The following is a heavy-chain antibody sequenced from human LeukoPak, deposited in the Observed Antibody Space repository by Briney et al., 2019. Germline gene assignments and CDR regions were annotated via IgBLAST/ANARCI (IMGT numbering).Heavy chain of an antibody. CDR2: INPNSGGT. Sequence: ASVKVSCKASGYTFTDYYIHWVQQAPGQGLEWMGWINPNSGGTNYTQKFQGRVTMTRDTSISTAYMELSRLRSDDTAVYYCARYGSWFDPWGQGSLVTVSS. CDR3: ARYGSWFDP. V-gene: IGHV1-2*02. J-gene: IGHJ5*02. CDR1: GYTFTDYY. D-gene: IGHD4-17*01.